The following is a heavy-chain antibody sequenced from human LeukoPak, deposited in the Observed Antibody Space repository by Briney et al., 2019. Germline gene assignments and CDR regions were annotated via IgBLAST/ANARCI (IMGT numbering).Heavy chain of an antibody. Sequence: ASVKVSCKISRYTFVDYFMHWVRQAPGKGFEWMGLIDPEDGETKYAEKFQGRITINADTSIDTAYLELSSLTSADTAMYFCSTPPGYWGQGTLVTVSS. CDR3: STPPGY. CDR1: RYTFVDYF. V-gene: IGHV1-69-2*01. CDR2: IDPEDGET. J-gene: IGHJ4*02.